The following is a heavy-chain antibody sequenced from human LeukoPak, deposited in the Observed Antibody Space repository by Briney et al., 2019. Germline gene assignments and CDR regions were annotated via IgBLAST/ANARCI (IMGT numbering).Heavy chain of an antibody. V-gene: IGHV3-20*04. Sequence: GGSLRLSCAASGFTFEDYGMAGVRQAPGRGLEWASAINWSGSSTGYADSVKGRFTMSRDNAKKSLYLQMNSLRAEDTAFYYCARWTVLRGVVIGAGGFSDYWGQGTLVPVSS. D-gene: IGHD3-10*01. CDR1: GFTFEDYG. J-gene: IGHJ4*02. CDR2: INWSGSST. CDR3: ARWTVLRGVVIGAGGFSDY.